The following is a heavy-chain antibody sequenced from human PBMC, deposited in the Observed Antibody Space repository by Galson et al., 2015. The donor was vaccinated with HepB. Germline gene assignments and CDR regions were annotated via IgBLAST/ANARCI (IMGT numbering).Heavy chain of an antibody. CDR3: ARRVTAVGAPSYYFDY. CDR2: IDPSDSYT. CDR1: GYSFTSYW. D-gene: IGHD1-26*01. J-gene: IGHJ4*02. Sequence: QSGAEVKKPGESLRISCKGSGYSFTSYWISWVRQMPGKGLEWMGRIDPSDSYTNYSPSFQGHVTISADKSISTAYLQWSSLKASDTAMYYCARRVTAVGAPSYYFDYWGQGTLVTVSS. V-gene: IGHV5-10-1*01.